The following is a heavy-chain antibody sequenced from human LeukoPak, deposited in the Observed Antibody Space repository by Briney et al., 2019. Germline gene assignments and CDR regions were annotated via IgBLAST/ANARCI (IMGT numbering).Heavy chain of an antibody. D-gene: IGHD6-19*01. CDR2: ISYDGSNK. Sequence: GGSLRLSCAASGFTFSSYGMHWVRQAPGKGLEWVAVISYDGSNKYYADSVKGRFTISRDNSKNTLYLQMNSLRAEDTAVYYCAKLSAVAGMGFDPRGQGTLVTVSS. V-gene: IGHV3-30*18. CDR1: GFTFSSYG. J-gene: IGHJ5*02. CDR3: AKLSAVAGMGFDP.